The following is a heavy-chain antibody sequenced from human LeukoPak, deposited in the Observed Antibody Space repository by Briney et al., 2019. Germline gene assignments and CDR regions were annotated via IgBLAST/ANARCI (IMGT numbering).Heavy chain of an antibody. CDR1: GFTFGDYA. V-gene: IGHV3-49*04. Sequence: GGSLRLSCTASGFTFGDYAMSWVRQAPGEGLEWVGFIRSKAYGGTTEYAASVKGRFTISRDDSKTIAYLQMNSLKPEDTAVYYCTRVYSSGWYGNYFDYWGQGTLVTVSS. J-gene: IGHJ4*02. D-gene: IGHD6-19*01. CDR2: IRSKAYGGTT. CDR3: TRVYSSGWYGNYFDY.